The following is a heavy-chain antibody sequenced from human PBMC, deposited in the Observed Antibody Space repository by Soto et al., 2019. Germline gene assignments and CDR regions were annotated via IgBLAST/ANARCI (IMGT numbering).Heavy chain of an antibody. Sequence: SETLSLTCAVYGGSFSGYYWRWIRQPPGKGLEWIGEINHSGSTNYNPSLKSRVTISVDTSKNQFSLKLSSVTAADTAVYYCARGGVTTLAHKRFDYWGQGTLVTVSS. CDR3: ARGGVTTLAHKRFDY. CDR1: GGSFSGYY. J-gene: IGHJ4*02. D-gene: IGHD4-4*01. V-gene: IGHV4-34*01. CDR2: INHSGST.